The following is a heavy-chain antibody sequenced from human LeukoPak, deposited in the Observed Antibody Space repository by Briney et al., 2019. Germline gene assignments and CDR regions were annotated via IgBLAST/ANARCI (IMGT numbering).Heavy chain of an antibody. D-gene: IGHD6-13*01. J-gene: IGHJ5*02. Sequence: ASVKVSCKASGGTFSSYAISWVRQAPGQGLEWMGGIIPILDTSNYAQNFQGRVTMTADKSTSTAYMELNRLRFEDTAMYYCARDLGGIAAAVRWFDPWGQGTLVTVSS. CDR3: ARDLGGIAAAVRWFDP. CDR1: GGTFSSYA. V-gene: IGHV1-69*06. CDR2: IIPILDTS.